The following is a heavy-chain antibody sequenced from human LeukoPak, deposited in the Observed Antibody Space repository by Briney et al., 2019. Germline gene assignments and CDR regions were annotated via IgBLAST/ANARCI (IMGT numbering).Heavy chain of an antibody. CDR2: IIPIFGTA. V-gene: IGHV1-69*05. CDR1: GGTFSSYA. Sequence: SAKVSCKASGGTFSSYAISWVRQAPGQGLEWMGGIIPIFGTANYAQKFQGRVTITTDESTSTAYMELSSLRSEDTAVYYCARGGGWSDYYYYMDVWGKGTTVTVSS. D-gene: IGHD6-19*01. J-gene: IGHJ6*03. CDR3: ARGGGWSDYYYYMDV.